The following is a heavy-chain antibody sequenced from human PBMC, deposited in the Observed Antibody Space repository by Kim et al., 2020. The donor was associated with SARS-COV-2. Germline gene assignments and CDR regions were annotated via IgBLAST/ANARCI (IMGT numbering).Heavy chain of an antibody. V-gene: IGHV1-18*01. CDR3: ARVGPTVGQLVVSYYYYYMDV. CDR2: ISAYNGNT. J-gene: IGHJ6*03. Sequence: ASVKVSCKASGYTFTSYGISWVRQAPGQGLEWMGWISAYNGNTNYAQKLQGRVTMTTDTSTSTAYMELRSLRSDDTAVYYCARVGPTVGQLVVSYYYYYMDVWGKGTTVTVSS. D-gene: IGHD6-6*01. CDR1: GYTFTSYG.